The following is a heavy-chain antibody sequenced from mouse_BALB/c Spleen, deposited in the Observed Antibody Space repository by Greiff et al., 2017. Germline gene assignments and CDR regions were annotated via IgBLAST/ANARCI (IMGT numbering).Heavy chain of an antibody. Sequence: VQLQESGAELMKPGASVKISCKATGYTFSSYWIEWVKQRPGHGLEWIGEILPGSGSTNYNEKFKGKATFTADTSSNIAYMQLSSLTSEDSAVYYYARKNDGNYVHYGLDYWGQGTSVTVSS. V-gene: IGHV1-9*01. J-gene: IGHJ4*01. CDR2: ILPGSGST. CDR3: ARKNDGNYVHYGLDY. D-gene: IGHD2-1*01. CDR1: GYTFSSYW.